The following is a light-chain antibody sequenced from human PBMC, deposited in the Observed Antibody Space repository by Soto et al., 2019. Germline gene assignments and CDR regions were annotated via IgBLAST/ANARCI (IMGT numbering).Light chain of an antibody. CDR2: DAS. CDR1: QNINNY. Sequence: DIQMTQSPSSLSASVGDRVTITCQASQNINNYLNWYQQKPGSAPXXRIYDASNLEAGVPSRLRGSGSGTDFTFTISRLQPEDIATYYCQQYENLPTFGQGTRLEIK. J-gene: IGKJ5*01. CDR3: QQYENLPT. V-gene: IGKV1-33*01.